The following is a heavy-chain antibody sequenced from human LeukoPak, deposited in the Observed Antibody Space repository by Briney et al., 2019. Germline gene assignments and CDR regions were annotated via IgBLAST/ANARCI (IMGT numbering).Heavy chain of an antibody. CDR1: GFTISSRA. Sequence: GGSLRISCAASGFTISSRAMTWVRQAPEKGLEWVSSIHTNGGSTYYADSVKGRFTISRDSSKSTLYLQMNTLRAEDTAVYYCAKCMVHISGWCNYFDPWGQGTLVTVSS. CDR2: IHTNGGST. J-gene: IGHJ5*02. CDR3: AKCMVHISGWCNYFDP. V-gene: IGHV3-23*05. D-gene: IGHD3-22*01.